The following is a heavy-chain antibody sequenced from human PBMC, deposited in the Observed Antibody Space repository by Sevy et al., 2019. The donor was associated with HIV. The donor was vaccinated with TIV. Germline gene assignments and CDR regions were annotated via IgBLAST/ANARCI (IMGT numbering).Heavy chain of an antibody. CDR2: IYYYGHI. V-gene: IGHV4-59*08. J-gene: IGHJ4*02. CDR3: AGENAWGRGYS. Sequence: TLSLTCTGSGGSITSLYWNWIRQPPGKGLEWIANIYYYGHINYNPSLKSRVTLSLDTSKNQFSLRLSSVTAADTAMYYCAGENAWGRGYSWGQGTLVTVSS. CDR1: GGSITSLY. D-gene: IGHD1-26*01.